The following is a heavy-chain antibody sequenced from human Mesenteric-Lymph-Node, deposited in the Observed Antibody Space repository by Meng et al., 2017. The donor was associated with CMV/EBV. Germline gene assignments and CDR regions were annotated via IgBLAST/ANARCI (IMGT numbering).Heavy chain of an antibody. CDR1: GGTFSSYA. Sequence: SVKVSCKASGGTFSSYAISWVRQAPGQGLEWMGGIIPILGIANYAQKFQGRVTITADKSTSTAYMELSSLRSEDTAVYYCAGGGSPYCSSTSCYGFFFDYWGQGTMVTVSS. CDR3: AGGGSPYCSSTSCYGFFFDY. D-gene: IGHD2-2*01. J-gene: IGHJ4*03. CDR2: IIPILGIA. V-gene: IGHV1-69*10.